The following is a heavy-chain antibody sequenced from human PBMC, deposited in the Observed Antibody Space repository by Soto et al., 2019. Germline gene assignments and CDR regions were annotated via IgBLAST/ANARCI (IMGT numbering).Heavy chain of an antibody. V-gene: IGHV1-18*01. CDR2: ISAYNGNT. CDR3: ARDQEQQWLGPSDY. J-gene: IGHJ4*02. CDR1: GYTFTSYG. D-gene: IGHD6-19*01. Sequence: ASVKVSCKASGYTFTSYGISWVRQAPGQGLEWMGWISAYNGNTNYAQKLQGRVTMTTDTSTSTAYMELRSLRSDDTAVYYCARDQEQQWLGPSDYWGQGTLVTVSS.